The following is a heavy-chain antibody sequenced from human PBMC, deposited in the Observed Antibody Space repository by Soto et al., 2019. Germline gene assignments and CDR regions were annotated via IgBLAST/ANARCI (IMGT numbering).Heavy chain of an antibody. CDR2: ISSSGST. CDR3: ARDALALFDS. D-gene: IGHD6-19*01. CDR1: DGSVNSGNYY. J-gene: IGHJ4*02. Sequence: QVQLQESGPGLVKPSETLSLTCTVSDGSVNSGNYYWTWIRQPPGRGLEWIGYISSSGSTLYNPSLKSRLIISADTSMNHFSMHLTSMTAADTAVYYCARDALALFDSWGQGTLVTVSS. V-gene: IGHV4-61*03.